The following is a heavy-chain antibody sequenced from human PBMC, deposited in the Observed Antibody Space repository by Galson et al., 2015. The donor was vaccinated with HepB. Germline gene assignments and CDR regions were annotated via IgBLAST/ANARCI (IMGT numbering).Heavy chain of an antibody. CDR2: ISDDGTNK. CDR3: AKAAIGGGNSFLIDY. J-gene: IGHJ4*02. Sequence: SLRLSCAASGFTFSIYGMHWLRQVPGKGLEWVAVISDDGTNKYYADSVKGRFTISRDNSKNTLFLQMNSLRAEDTAVFYCAKAAIGGGNSFLIDYWGQGTLVFVSS. CDR1: GFTFSIYG. V-gene: IGHV3-30*18. D-gene: IGHD3-10*01.